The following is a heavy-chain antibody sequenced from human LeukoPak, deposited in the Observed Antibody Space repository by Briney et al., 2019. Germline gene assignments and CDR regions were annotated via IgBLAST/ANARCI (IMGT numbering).Heavy chain of an antibody. V-gene: IGHV3-23*01. Sequence: GGSLRLSCAASGFTFSSYAMSWVRQAPGKGLDWVSAISGSGGSTYYADSVKGRFTISRDNSKNTLYLQMNSLRAEDTAVYYCAKDKSGYCSSTSCYVWAAFDIWGQGTMVTVSS. CDR3: AKDKSGYCSSTSCYVWAAFDI. CDR1: GFTFSSYA. J-gene: IGHJ3*02. D-gene: IGHD2-2*01. CDR2: ISGSGGST.